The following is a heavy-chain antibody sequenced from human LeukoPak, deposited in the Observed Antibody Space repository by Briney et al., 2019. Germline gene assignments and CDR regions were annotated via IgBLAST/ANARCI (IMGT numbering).Heavy chain of an antibody. V-gene: IGHV4-30-4*01. J-gene: IGHJ4*02. D-gene: IGHD3-22*01. CDR3: ARSDENGDSSGSFDY. Sequence: PSEILSLTCTVSAGSISRGDNYWSWIRQSPGKGLEWIGHIDYSGSTYYNLSLKSRVTISVDTSKNQFSLKLSSVTAADTAVYYCARSDENGDSSGSFDYWGQGTLVTVSS. CDR2: IDYSGST. CDR1: AGSISRGDNY.